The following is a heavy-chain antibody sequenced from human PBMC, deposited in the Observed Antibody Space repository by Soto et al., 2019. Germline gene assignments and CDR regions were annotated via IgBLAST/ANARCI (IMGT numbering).Heavy chain of an antibody. Sequence: ASVKVSCKASGGTFSSYTISWVRQAPGQGLEWMGRIIPILGIANYAQKFQGRVTITADKSTSTAYMELSSLRSEDAAVYYCARAAGRYHTTNVWGQGTTVTVSS. CDR1: GGTFSSYT. CDR3: ARAAGRYHTTNV. J-gene: IGHJ6*02. V-gene: IGHV1-69*02. CDR2: IIPILGIA. D-gene: IGHD2-2*01.